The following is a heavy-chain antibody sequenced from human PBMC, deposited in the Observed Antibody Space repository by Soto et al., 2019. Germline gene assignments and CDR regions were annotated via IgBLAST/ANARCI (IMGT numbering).Heavy chain of an antibody. CDR3: AYSSTPFDY. Sequence: EVQRLESGGGLVQPGGSLRLSCAAAGFTFSSYAMSWVRQAPGKGLEWVSAISGSGGSTYYADSVKGRFTISRDNSKNTLYLQMNTLRAEDTAVYYCAYSSTPFDYWGQGTLVTVSS. J-gene: IGHJ4*02. CDR1: GFTFSSYA. CDR2: ISGSGGST. V-gene: IGHV3-23*01. D-gene: IGHD6-13*01.